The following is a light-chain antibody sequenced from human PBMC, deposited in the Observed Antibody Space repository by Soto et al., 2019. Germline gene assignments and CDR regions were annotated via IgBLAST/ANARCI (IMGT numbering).Light chain of an antibody. CDR2: DAS. Sequence: EIVLTQSPAPPSFSPGERAPPSCRASQSVSSYLAWYQQKPGQAPRLLIYDASNRAAGIPARFSGSGFGTDFTLTISSLEPEDAAVYYCQQRSNWPPITFGQGTRLEIK. CDR1: QSVSSY. V-gene: IGKV3-11*01. J-gene: IGKJ5*01. CDR3: QQRSNWPPIT.